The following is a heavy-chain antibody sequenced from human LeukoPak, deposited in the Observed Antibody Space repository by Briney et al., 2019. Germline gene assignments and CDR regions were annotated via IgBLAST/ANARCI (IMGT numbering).Heavy chain of an antibody. CDR1: AYTFNSNA. J-gene: IGHJ5*02. D-gene: IGHD1-26*01. CDR2: ISVYNGNT. CDR3: ARDLAGIVGVTAWFDP. V-gene: IGHV1-18*01. Sequence: ASVKVSCKASAYTFNSNAISWMRQAPGQGLERMGWISVYNGNTNYAQKLHGRVTMTTETSTNIVYMELRSLTFDDTAVYYCARDLAGIVGVTAWFDPWGQGTLVTVSS.